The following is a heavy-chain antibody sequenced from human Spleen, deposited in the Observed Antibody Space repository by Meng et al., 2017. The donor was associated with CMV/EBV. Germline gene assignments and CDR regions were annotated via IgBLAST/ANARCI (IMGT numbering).Heavy chain of an antibody. CDR1: CGSLSRGDYY. CDR3: ARVGWRQWSFDL. J-gene: IGHJ2*01. V-gene: IGHV4-30-4*01. D-gene: IGHD5-18*01. Sequence: QVQLERSGAGPVKRLQPLSLTCTVSCGSLSRGDYYWSWIRQPPGKGLELIGHIYYSGSTSYNPSLKSRVNISVDTSNNQFSLKLSSVTAADTAVYYCARVGWRQWSFDLWGRGTLVTVSS. CDR2: IYYSGST.